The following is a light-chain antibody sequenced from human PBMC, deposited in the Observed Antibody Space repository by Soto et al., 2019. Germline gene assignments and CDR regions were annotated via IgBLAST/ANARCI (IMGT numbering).Light chain of an antibody. CDR1: QDISNY. V-gene: IGKV1-39*01. CDR2: AAS. J-gene: IGKJ1*01. CDR3: QQSYSTPRT. Sequence: DIQMTQSPSSLSASVGDRFTITFQASQDISNYLNWYQQKPGKAPKLLIYAASSLQSGVPSRFSGSGSGTDFTLTISSLQPEDFATYYCQQSYSTPRTFGQGTKVDIK.